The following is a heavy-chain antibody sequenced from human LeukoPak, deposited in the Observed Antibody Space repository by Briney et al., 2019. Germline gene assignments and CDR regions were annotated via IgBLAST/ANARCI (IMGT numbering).Heavy chain of an antibody. V-gene: IGHV4-31*02. Sequence: PSATLCLTCTVSGVSIRSGDYYWVWMRQHPGMGLVWVGYIYYSGTTYSNPSLNRRVTSSVNTSKNQYSLKISSVTAAATAVYYCTTGPLTAPYSYIDVWGKGTTVTVSS. CDR3: TTGPLTAPYSYIDV. D-gene: IGHD2-21*02. J-gene: IGHJ6*03. CDR1: GVSIRSGDYY. CDR2: IYYSGTT.